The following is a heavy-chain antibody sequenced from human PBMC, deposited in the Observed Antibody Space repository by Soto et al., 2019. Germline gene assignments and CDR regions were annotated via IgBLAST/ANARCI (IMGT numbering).Heavy chain of an antibody. D-gene: IGHD3-10*01. CDR3: AAGGSGSAAY. CDR2: VLSSESA. Sequence: QVQLQESGPRLVKPSETLTITCAVSGGSITSFYYTWIRQPPGKGLEWIGSVLSSESAYYNPSLKSRATMSIDASKNQFSLTLTSVTAADTAFYYCAAGGSGSAAYWGQGSLVTVSS. J-gene: IGHJ4*02. CDR1: GGSITSFY. V-gene: IGHV4-59*01.